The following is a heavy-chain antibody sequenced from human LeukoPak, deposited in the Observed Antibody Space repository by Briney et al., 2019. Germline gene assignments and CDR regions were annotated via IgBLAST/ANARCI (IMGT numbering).Heavy chain of an antibody. Sequence: GESLKISCQGSGYTFTAYWIAWGRQMPGKDLEWMGIISPGDSDTRYSPSFQGQVTISADKSISTAYLQWSSLKASDTAIYYCARPSSSSGWTFDYWGQGTLVTVSS. CDR2: ISPGDSDT. D-gene: IGHD6-19*01. V-gene: IGHV5-51*01. J-gene: IGHJ4*02. CDR1: GYTFTAYW. CDR3: ARPSSSSGWTFDY.